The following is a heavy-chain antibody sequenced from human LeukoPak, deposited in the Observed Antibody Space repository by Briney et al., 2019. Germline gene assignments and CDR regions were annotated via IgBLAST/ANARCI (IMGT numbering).Heavy chain of an antibody. CDR1: GFTFSSYS. J-gene: IGHJ5*02. D-gene: IGHD5-24*01. CDR2: ISTSSSYI. V-gene: IGHV3-21*01. Sequence: TGGSLRLSCAASGFTFSSYSMNWVRQAPGKGLEWVSSISTSSSYIYYADSMKGRFTISRDNSNNTLHLQMNSLRAEDTALYYCAREDNPLWFDPWGQGTLVTVSS. CDR3: AREDNPLWFDP.